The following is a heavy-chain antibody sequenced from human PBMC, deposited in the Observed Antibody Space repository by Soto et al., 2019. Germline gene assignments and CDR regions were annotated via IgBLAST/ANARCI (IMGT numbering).Heavy chain of an antibody. V-gene: IGHV3-13*01. Sequence: GSLRLSCAASGFTFSSYDMHWVRQATGKGLEWVSAIGTAGDTYYPGSVKGRFTISRENAKNSLYLQMNSLRAGDTAVYYCARGDSLYYMHVWGKGTTVTVSS. D-gene: IGHD2-15*01. CDR1: GFTFSSYD. CDR3: ARGDSLYYMHV. J-gene: IGHJ6*03. CDR2: IGTAGDT.